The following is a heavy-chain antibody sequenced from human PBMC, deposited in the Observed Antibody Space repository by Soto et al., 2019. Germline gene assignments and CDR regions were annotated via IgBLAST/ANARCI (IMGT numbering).Heavy chain of an antibody. CDR3: ARGLTAGDY. V-gene: IGHV1-46*01. J-gene: IGHJ4*02. Sequence: QVQLVQSGAEVKKPGASVKVSCKASGYTFTSSYMHWVRQAPGQGLEWMGIINPSGGRTNYAQKCQGRVTMTSDTSASTVYMELSSLRSEDTALYYCARGLTAGDYWGQVTLVTVSS. CDR2: INPSGGRT. D-gene: IGHD3-9*01. CDR1: GYTFTSSY.